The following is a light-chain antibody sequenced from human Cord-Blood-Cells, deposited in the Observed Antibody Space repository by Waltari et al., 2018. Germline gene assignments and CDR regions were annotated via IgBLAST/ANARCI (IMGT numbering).Light chain of an antibody. Sequence: QSALTQPASVSGSPGQSITISCTGTSSDVGGYNYVSWYQQHPGQAPKLMLYDVSNRPSGVSNRFSGSKSGNTASLTISGLQAEDEADYYCSSYTSSSTRVFGGGTKLTVL. J-gene: IGLJ3*02. CDR1: SSDVGGYNY. V-gene: IGLV2-14*01. CDR2: DVS. CDR3: SSYTSSSTRV.